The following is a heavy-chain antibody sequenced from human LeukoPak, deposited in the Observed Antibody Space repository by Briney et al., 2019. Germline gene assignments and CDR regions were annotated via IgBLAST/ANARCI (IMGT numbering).Heavy chain of an antibody. D-gene: IGHD2-8*01. CDR2: ITYSGES. J-gene: IGHJ4*02. V-gene: IGHV4-31*03. Sequence: SQTLSLTCTVSGGSFSSGGYYWSWIRQHPGGGLEWIGCITYSGESYYNPSLKSRVTMSLDTSKTDFSLRLASVTAADTAVYYCASRGMLIDYWGQGTLVTVSS. CDR1: GGSFSSGGYY. CDR3: ASRGMLIDY.